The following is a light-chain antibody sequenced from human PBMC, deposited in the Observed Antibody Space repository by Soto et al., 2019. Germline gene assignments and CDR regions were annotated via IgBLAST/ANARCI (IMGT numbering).Light chain of an antibody. Sequence: EIVLTQSPGTLSLSPGERATLSCRASQSVSSSYLAWYQQKPGQAPRPLIYGASIRATGIPDRFSGSGSGTDFTLTISRLEPEDFAVDYCQQYGSSPYTFGQGTKLEIK. V-gene: IGKV3-20*01. CDR3: QQYGSSPYT. CDR2: GAS. CDR1: QSVSSSY. J-gene: IGKJ2*01.